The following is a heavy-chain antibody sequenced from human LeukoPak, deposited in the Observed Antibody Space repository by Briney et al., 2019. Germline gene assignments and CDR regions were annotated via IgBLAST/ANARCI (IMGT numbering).Heavy chain of an antibody. CDR2: IYYSGSN. CDR1: GGSISSSSYY. Sequence: SETLSLTCTVSGGSISSSSYYWGWIRQPPGKGLEWIGSIYYSGSNYYKPSLKSRVTISVDTSKNHFSLKLSSVTAADTAVYYCARQGPIVVVENGSDPWGQGTLVTVSS. D-gene: IGHD3-22*01. CDR3: ARQGPIVVVENGSDP. J-gene: IGHJ5*02. V-gene: IGHV4-39*01.